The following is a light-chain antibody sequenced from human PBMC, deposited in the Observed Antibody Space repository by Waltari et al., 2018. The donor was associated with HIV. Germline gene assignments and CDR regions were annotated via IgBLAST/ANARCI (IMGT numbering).Light chain of an antibody. CDR1: QDINNY. CDR3: QHYDNLLWT. CDR2: DAS. Sequence: DIQMPQSPSSLSASVGDRVTLTCRASQDINNYLNWYQQKPGKAPKILIYDASNLETVVPSRFTGSGSGTDFTFTISSLQPEDIATYYCQHYDNLLWTFGQGTKMEIK. J-gene: IGKJ1*01. V-gene: IGKV1-33*01.